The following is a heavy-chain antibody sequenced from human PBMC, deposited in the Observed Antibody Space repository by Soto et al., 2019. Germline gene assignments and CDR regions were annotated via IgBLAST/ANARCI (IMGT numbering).Heavy chain of an antibody. CDR3: ATVTSMAAAGNWFDP. D-gene: IGHD6-25*01. J-gene: IGHJ5*02. CDR2: FDPEDGET. V-gene: IGHV1-24*01. Sequence: ASVKVSCKVSGYTLTELSMHWVRQAPGKGLEWMGGFDPEDGETIYAQKFQGRVTMTEDTSTDTAYMELSSLRSEDTAVYYCATVTSMAAAGNWFDPWGHGTLVTVSS. CDR1: GYTLTELS.